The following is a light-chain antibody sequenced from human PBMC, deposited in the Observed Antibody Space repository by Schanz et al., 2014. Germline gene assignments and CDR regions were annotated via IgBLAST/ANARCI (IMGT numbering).Light chain of an antibody. CDR1: SSNIGAGYD. V-gene: IGLV1-40*01. J-gene: IGLJ2*01. CDR3: QSYDTSLSVHVL. Sequence: QSVLTQPPSMSGAPGQRVTISCTGSSSNIGAGYDVHWYQQVPGTAPKLLIYGNNNRPSGVPDRFSGSKSGTSASLAITGLQAEDEADYYCQSYDTSLSVHVLFGGGTKLTVL. CDR2: GNN.